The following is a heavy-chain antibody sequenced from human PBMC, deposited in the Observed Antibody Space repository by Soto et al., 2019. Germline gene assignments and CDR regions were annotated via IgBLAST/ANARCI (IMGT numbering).Heavy chain of an antibody. Sequence: QVQLVQSGAEVKKPGSSVKVSCKASGGTFSSYAISWVRQAPGQGLEWMGGIIPIFGTANYAQKFQGRVTITADESTSTAYRELSSLRSEDTAVYYCARGGYCSGGSCYSGMDVWGQGTTVTVSS. J-gene: IGHJ6*02. CDR2: IIPIFGTA. V-gene: IGHV1-69*01. CDR1: GGTFSSYA. CDR3: ARGGYCSGGSCYSGMDV. D-gene: IGHD2-15*01.